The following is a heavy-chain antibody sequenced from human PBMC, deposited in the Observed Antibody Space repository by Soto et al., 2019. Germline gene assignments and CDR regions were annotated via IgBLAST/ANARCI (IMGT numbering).Heavy chain of an antibody. V-gene: IGHV3-48*03. J-gene: IGHJ6*02. CDR2: IYNSGSTM. D-gene: IGHD1-1*01. Sequence: PGGSLRLSCAASGFTFSAFEMNWVRQAPGKGLEWLSYIYNSGSTMTYADSVKGRFAISRDNAKNSLYLQMYSLRAEDTAVYYCARESGGTGLDVWGQGTTVTASS. CDR3: ARESGGTGLDV. CDR1: GFTFSAFE.